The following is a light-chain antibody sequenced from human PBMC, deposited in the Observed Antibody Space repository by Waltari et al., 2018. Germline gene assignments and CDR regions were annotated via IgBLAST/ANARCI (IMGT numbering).Light chain of an antibody. CDR2: NNN. V-gene: IGLV1-44*01. J-gene: IGLJ2*01. CDR3: AAWDDSLNGHVV. Sequence: QSVLTQPPSASGTPGQRVTISCSGSYSNIGSNAINWYQHLPGTAPKLLIYNNNQRTSGVPARSSGSKSGTSASLAISGLQSEDEADYYCAAWDDSLNGHVVFGGGTKLTVL. CDR1: YSNIGSNA.